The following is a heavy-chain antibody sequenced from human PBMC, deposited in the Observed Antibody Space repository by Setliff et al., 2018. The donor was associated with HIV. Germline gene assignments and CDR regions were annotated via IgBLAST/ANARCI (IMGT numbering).Heavy chain of an antibody. CDR3: ARTRGYCSATSCYALRGPDY. D-gene: IGHD2-2*01. V-gene: IGHV4-34*01. CDR2: TNHSGST. CDR1: GGSFSGYY. J-gene: IGHJ4*02. Sequence: SETLSLTCAVYGGSFSGYYWSWIRQPPGKGLEWIGETNHSGSTNYNPSLKSRVTISVATSKNQFSLKLSSVTAADTAVYYCARTRGYCSATSCYALRGPDYWGQGTLVTVSS.